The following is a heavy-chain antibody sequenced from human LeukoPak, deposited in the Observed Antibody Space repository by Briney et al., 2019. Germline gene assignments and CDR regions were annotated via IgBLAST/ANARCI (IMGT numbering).Heavy chain of an antibody. CDR3: ARTGGVPAPNYFDY. CDR1: GGTFSSYA. CDR2: IIPIFGTA. J-gene: IGHJ4*02. D-gene: IGHD2-2*01. V-gene: IGHV1-69*13. Sequence: ASVKVSCKASGGTFSSYAISWVRQAPGQGLEWMGGIIPIFGTANYAQKFQGRVTITADESTSTAYMELSSLRSEDTAVYYCARTGGVPAPNYFDYWGQGTLVTVSS.